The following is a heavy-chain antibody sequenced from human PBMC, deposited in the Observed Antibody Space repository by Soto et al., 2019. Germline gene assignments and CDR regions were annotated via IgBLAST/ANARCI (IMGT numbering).Heavy chain of an antibody. CDR1: VFTFSSYS. J-gene: IGHJ4*02. CDR3: ARWVSGSYRDLDY. Sequence: GWSLRLSCASSVFTFSSYSMNWVRQAPGKGLEWVSSISSSNSYIYYADPVKGRFTISRDNAKNSLYLQMSSLRAEDTAVYYCARWVSGSYRDLDYWGQGTLVTVSS. CDR2: ISSSNSYI. D-gene: IGHD1-26*01. V-gene: IGHV3-21*04.